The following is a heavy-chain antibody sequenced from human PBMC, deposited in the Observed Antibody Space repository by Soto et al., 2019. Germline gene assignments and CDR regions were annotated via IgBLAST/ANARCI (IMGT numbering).Heavy chain of an antibody. CDR2: ISSSSSYI. D-gene: IGHD2-15*01. CDR1: GFTFSSYS. J-gene: IGHJ4*02. Sequence: EVQLVESGGGLVKPGGSLRLSCAASGFTFSSYSMNWVRQAPGKGLEWVSSISSSSSYIYYADAVKGRFTISRDNAKNSLYLQMNSLRAEDTAVYYCARDHGVVVVAASIDYWGQGTLVTVSS. V-gene: IGHV3-21*01. CDR3: ARDHGVVVVAASIDY.